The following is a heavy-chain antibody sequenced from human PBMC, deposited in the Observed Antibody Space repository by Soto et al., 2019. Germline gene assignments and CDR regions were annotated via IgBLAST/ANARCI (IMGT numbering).Heavy chain of an antibody. V-gene: IGHV3-64*01. Sequence: GGSLRLSCAASGFTFSSYAMHWVRQAPGKGLEYVSAISSNGGSTYYANSVKGRFTISRDNSKNTLYLQMGSLRAEDMAVYYCARVPGNDYYYMDVWGKGTTVTVSS. CDR2: ISSNGGST. J-gene: IGHJ6*03. CDR3: ARVPGNDYYYMDV. D-gene: IGHD6-13*01. CDR1: GFTFSSYA.